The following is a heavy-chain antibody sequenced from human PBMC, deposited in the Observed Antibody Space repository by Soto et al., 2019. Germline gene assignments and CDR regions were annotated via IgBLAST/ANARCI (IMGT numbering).Heavy chain of an antibody. J-gene: IGHJ4*02. CDR2: ISGSGAGT. Sequence: GGSLRLSCVVSGFTFSSYVMNWVRQAPGKGLEWVSGISGSGAGTFYADSVKGRFTISRDNSKNTLYLEMESLRAEDTAVYYCAKSPGVHYSSSWPHFDHWGQGTLVTVSS. CDR1: GFTFSSYV. D-gene: IGHD6-13*01. V-gene: IGHV3-23*01. CDR3: AKSPGVHYSSSWPHFDH.